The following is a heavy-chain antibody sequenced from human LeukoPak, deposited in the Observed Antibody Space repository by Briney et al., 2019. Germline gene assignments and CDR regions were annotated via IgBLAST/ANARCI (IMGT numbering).Heavy chain of an antibody. V-gene: IGHV3-30*03. D-gene: IGHD2-2*01. CDR3: ARHRKSIAVVPATMGRSYYYYMDV. J-gene: IGHJ6*03. CDR2: ISYDGSNK. CDR1: GFTFSSYG. Sequence: PGGSLRLSCAASGFTFSSYGMHWVRQAPGKGLEWVAVISYDGSNKYYADSVKGRFTISRDNSKNTLYLQMNSLRAEDTAIYYCARHRKSIAVVPATMGRSYYYYMDVWGKGTTVTVSS.